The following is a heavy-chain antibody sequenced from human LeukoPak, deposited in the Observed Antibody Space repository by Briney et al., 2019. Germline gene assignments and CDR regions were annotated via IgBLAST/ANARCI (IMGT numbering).Heavy chain of an antibody. CDR3: ARFYSGYGNYYYYMDV. CDR1: GGTFSSYA. J-gene: IGHJ6*03. CDR2: IIPIFGTA. Sequence: ASVKVSCKASGGTFSSYAISWVRQAPGQGLEWMGGIIPIFGTANYAQKFQGRVTITADKSTSTAYMELSSLRSEDTAVYYCARFYSGYGNYYYYMDVWGKGTTVTVSS. D-gene: IGHD5-12*01. V-gene: IGHV1-69*06.